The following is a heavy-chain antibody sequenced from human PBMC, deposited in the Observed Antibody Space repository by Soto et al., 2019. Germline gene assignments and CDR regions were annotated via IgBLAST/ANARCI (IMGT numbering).Heavy chain of an antibody. D-gene: IGHD3-10*01. CDR1: GGSFSAYY. CDR2: IHHSGST. V-gene: IGHV4-34*01. Sequence: QVQLQQWGAGLLKPSETLSLTCAVYGGSFSAYYWSWIRQSPGKGLEWIGEIHHSGSTNYKPSLKSRVTISLGTSKNQFTLELRSVTAAGTAVYYCASYGSGSYYNGYYFDYWGQGTLVTVSS. CDR3: ASYGSGSYYNGYYFDY. J-gene: IGHJ4*02.